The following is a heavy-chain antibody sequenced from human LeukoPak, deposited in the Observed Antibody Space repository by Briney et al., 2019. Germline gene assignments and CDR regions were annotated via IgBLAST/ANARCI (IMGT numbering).Heavy chain of an antibody. J-gene: IGHJ3*02. Sequence: TGGSLRLSCAASGFTFSDYYMSWIRQAPGKGLEWVSYISSSGSTIYYADSVKGRFTISRDNAKNSLYLQMNSLRAEDTAVYYCARAVAGTVDDAFDIWGQGTMVTVSS. V-gene: IGHV3-11*01. CDR1: GFTFSDYY. CDR2: ISSSGSTI. D-gene: IGHD6-19*01. CDR3: ARAVAGTVDDAFDI.